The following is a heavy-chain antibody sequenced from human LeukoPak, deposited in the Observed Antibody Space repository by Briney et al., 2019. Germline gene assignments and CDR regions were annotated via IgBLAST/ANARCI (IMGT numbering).Heavy chain of an antibody. CDR3: ARPKYADYDWPDWYFDL. D-gene: IGHD4-17*01. J-gene: IGHJ2*01. CDR2: IYNSGST. CDR1: GGSTSTSY. Sequence: SETLPLTCSVSGGSTSTSYWIWIRQPPGKGLEWIGYIYNSGSTNYNPSFKSRVTISVDMSKNQFSLKLSSVTAADTAVYYCARPKYADYDWPDWYFDLWGRGTLVTVSS. V-gene: IGHV4-59*01.